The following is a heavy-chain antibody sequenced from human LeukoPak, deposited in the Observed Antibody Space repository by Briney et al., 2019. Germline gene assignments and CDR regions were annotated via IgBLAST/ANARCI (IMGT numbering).Heavy chain of an antibody. D-gene: IGHD2-2*01. CDR2: INPNSGGK. CDR3: GGVHAAWQLDP. J-gene: IGHJ5*02. Sequence: ASVKVSCKASGYTFTAYFIHWVRQAPGQGPEWMGWINPNSGGKDYAQNLQGRVTMTRDTAISTVYMDLSRLSSDDTAVYYCGGVHAAWQLDPWGQGTLVTVSS. V-gene: IGHV1-2*02. CDR1: GYTFTAYF.